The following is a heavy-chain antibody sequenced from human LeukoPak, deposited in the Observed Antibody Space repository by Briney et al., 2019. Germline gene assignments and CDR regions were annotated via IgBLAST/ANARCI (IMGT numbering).Heavy chain of an antibody. CDR3: ARGATVRTPPLDY. V-gene: IGHV3-21*01. CDR1: GFTFGNYA. J-gene: IGHJ4*02. Sequence: GGSLRLSCAASGFTFGNYAMNWVRQAPGKGLEWVSSIGSSSSYIYYADSVKGRFSISRDNAKNSLYLQMNSLRAEDTAVYYCARGATVRTPPLDYWGQGTLVTVSS. CDR2: IGSSSSYI. D-gene: IGHD4-23*01.